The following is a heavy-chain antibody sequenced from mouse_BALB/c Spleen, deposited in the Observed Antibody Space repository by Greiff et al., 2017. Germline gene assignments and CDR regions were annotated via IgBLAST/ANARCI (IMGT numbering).Heavy chain of an antibody. CDR3: ARLLPIVGGFAY. J-gene: IGHJ3*01. CDR1: GFSLSTSGMG. CDR2: IYWDDDK. D-gene: IGHD2-5*01. Sequence: QVTLKVSGPGILQPSQTLSLTCSFSGFSLSTSGMGVSWIRQPSGKGLEWLAHIYWDDDKRYNPSLKSRLTISKDTSSNQVFLKITSVDTADTATYYCARLLPIVGGFAYWGQGTLVTVSA. V-gene: IGHV8-12*01.